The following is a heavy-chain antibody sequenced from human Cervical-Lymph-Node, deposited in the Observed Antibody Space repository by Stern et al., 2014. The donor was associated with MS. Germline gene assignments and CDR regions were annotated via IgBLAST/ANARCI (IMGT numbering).Heavy chain of an antibody. D-gene: IGHD4-23*01. Sequence: QVQLVESGPELVRPSETLSLTHNVGAVSFRRHCWTWIRQSPGTGLDYLGYICNAGTIDYNPSLRSRLTISVDTSRSQVSLRLTSMTAADSAVYYCAKLRHQFDRGAIDSWGQGTLVTVSS. CDR1: AVSFRRHC. J-gene: IGHJ4*02. CDR2: ICNAGTI. V-gene: IGHV4-4*08. CDR3: AKLRHQFDRGAIDS.